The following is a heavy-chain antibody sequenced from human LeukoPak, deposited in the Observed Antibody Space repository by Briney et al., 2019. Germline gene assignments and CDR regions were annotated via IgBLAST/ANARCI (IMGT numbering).Heavy chain of an antibody. V-gene: IGHV3-66*01. CDR1: GLTVTNNY. D-gene: IGHD4-17*01. CDR2: LYSSGDT. CDR3: TYGDYPLTY. Sequence: PGGSLRLSCAAPGLTVTNNYWPWVRQPPGKGPEWISLLYSSGDTKYADSVKGRFTFSRDNSKNTLYLQMNGLRAEDTAVYYCTYGDYPLTYWGQGTLVSVSS. J-gene: IGHJ4*02.